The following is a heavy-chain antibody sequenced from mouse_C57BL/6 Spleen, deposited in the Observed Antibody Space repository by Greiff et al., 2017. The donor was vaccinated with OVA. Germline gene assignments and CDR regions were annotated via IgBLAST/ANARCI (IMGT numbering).Heavy chain of an antibody. CDR3: GRWGATSGSMDY. D-gene: IGHD1-1*01. CDR1: GYTFTSYW. J-gene: IGHJ4*01. V-gene: IGHV1-50*01. Sequence: QVQLQQPGAELVKPGASVKLSCKASGYTFTSYWMQWVKQRPGQGLEWIGEIDPSDSYTNYNQKFKGKATLTVDTSSSTAYMQLSSLTSEDSAVYYCGRWGATSGSMDYWGQGTSVTVSS. CDR2: IDPSDSYT.